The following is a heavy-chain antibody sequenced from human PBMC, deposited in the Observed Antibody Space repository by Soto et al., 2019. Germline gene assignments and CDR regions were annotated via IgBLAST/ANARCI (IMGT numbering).Heavy chain of an antibody. D-gene: IGHD1-26*01. J-gene: IGHJ6*02. CDR3: AKGDGFVLAV. Sequence: EVQVLATGGGLIQPGGSLRLSCAASGFTVNSNYMRWVRQAPGEGLQWASITTTGGTTYYADSVKGRFTVSRDNSKNTLYRQMNSLRAEDTAVYYCAKGDGFVLAVWGQGTTVSVSS. V-gene: IGHV3-53*02. CDR1: GFTVNSNY. CDR2: TTTGGTT.